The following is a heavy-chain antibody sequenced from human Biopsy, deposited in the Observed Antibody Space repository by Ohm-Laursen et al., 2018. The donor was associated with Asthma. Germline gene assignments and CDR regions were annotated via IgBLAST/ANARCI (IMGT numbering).Heavy chain of an antibody. CDR2: ISYDGSNK. J-gene: IGHJ4*02. V-gene: IGHV3-30-3*01. D-gene: IGHD3-16*02. CDR1: GFTFSSYA. CDR3: ARDLHPTIHLGELSEGFDY. Sequence: SLRLSCAASGFTFSSYAMHWVRQAPGKGLEWVAVISYDGSNKYYADSVKGRFTISRDNSKNTLYLQMNSLRAEDTAVYYCARDLHPTIHLGELSEGFDYWGQGPLVTVSS.